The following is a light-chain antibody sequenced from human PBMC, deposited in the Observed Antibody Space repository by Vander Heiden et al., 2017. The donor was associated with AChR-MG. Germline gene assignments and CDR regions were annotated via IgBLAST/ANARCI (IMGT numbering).Light chain of an antibody. J-gene: IGKJ5*01. CDR3: QQYGSLIT. Sequence: EIVLTQSPATVSLSPEERSTLSCGASQSVSSSYLAWYQQKPGLAPRLLICDSSSRATGSPERFSGSGSGTDCTLTISRLEPEDFAVYYCQQYGSLITFGQGTRLEIK. CDR2: DSS. CDR1: QSVSSSY. V-gene: IGKV3D-20*01.